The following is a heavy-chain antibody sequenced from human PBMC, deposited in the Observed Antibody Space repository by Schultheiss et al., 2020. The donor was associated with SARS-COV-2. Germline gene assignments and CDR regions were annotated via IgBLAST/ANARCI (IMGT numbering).Heavy chain of an antibody. Sequence: SETLSLTCTVSGGSISSSSYYWGWIRQPPGKGLEWIGSIYYSGSTYYNPSLKSRVTISVDTSKNQFSLKLSSVTAADTAVYYCARDSDYPYDAFDIWGQGTMVTVSS. V-gene: IGHV4-39*07. J-gene: IGHJ3*02. CDR2: IYYSGST. CDR3: ARDSDYPYDAFDI. D-gene: IGHD4-17*01. CDR1: GGSISSSSYY.